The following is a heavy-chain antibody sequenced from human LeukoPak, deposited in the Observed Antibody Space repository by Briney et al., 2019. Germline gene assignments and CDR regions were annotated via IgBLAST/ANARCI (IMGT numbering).Heavy chain of an antibody. Sequence: PSETLSLTCTVSGGSISSYYWSWIRQPPGKGLEWSGYIYYSGSTNYNPSLKSRVTISVDTSKNQFSLKLSSVTAADTAVYYCARHVRSGDTATFDYWGQGTLVTVSS. CDR3: ARHVRSGDTATFDY. J-gene: IGHJ4*02. CDR2: IYYSGST. CDR1: GGSISSYY. D-gene: IGHD7-27*01. V-gene: IGHV4-59*08.